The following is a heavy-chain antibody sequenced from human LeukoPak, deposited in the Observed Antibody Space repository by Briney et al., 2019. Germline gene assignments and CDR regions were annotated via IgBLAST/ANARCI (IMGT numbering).Heavy chain of an antibody. CDR1: GYTFTSYG. D-gene: IGHD3-9*01. J-gene: IGHJ6*03. Sequence: ASVKVSRKASGYTFTSYGISWVRQAPGQGLEWMGWISAYNGNTNYAQKLQGRVTMTTDTSTSTAYMELRSLRSDDTAVYYCARESPLEYFDWVIGPSRYMDVWGKGTTVTVSS. V-gene: IGHV1-18*01. CDR2: ISAYNGNT. CDR3: ARESPLEYFDWVIGPSRYMDV.